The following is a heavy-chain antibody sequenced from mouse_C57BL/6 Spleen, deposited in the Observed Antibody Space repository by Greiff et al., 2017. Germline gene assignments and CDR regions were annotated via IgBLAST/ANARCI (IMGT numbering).Heavy chain of an antibody. CDR2: ISSGSSTI. Sequence: EVKLVESGGGLVKPGGSLKLSCAASGFTFSDYGMHWVRQAPEKGLEWVAYISSGSSTIYYADTGKGRFTISRDNAKNTLFLQMTSLRSEDTAMYYCARGGYYGSSPYYYAMDYWGQGTSVTVSS. D-gene: IGHD1-1*01. CDR1: GFTFSDYG. J-gene: IGHJ4*01. V-gene: IGHV5-17*01. CDR3: ARGGYYGSSPYYYAMDY.